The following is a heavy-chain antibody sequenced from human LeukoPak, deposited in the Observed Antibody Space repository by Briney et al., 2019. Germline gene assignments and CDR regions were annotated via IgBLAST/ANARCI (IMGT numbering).Heavy chain of an antibody. D-gene: IGHD3-10*01. CDR2: ISSSSSYI. V-gene: IGHV3-21*01. CDR1: GFTFSSYG. CDR3: ARDGSGSYYN. Sequence: PGGSLRLSCAASGFTFSSYGMSWVRQAPGKGLEWVSSISSSSSYIYYADSVKGRFTISRDNAKNSLYLQMNSLRAEDTAVYYCARDGSGSYYNWGQGTLVTVSS. J-gene: IGHJ4*02.